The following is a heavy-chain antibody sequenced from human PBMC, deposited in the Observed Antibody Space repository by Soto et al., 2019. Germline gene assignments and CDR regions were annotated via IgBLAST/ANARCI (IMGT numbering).Heavy chain of an antibody. CDR3: ARLPKGSTVTS. Sequence: GGSLRPSCAGSGFTFIDYSMNWVRQAPGKGLEWVSYITSSGDSTYYADSVKGRFTVSRDNAKNSLFLQMNGLRDEDTAVYYCARLPKGSTVTSWGQGTLVTVSS. CDR1: GFTFIDYS. CDR2: ITSSGDST. J-gene: IGHJ4*02. D-gene: IGHD4-17*01. V-gene: IGHV3-48*02.